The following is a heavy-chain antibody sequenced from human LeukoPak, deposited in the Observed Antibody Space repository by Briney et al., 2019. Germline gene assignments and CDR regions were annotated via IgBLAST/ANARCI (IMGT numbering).Heavy chain of an antibody. Sequence: GGPLRLSCAASGFTFSSFAMSWVRQATGKGLEWVSGISGSGDSTYYADSVKGRFTISRDNSKNTLYLQMNSLRAEDTAVFYCAKQPGYCSTTSCLSFCDYWGQGTLVTVSS. D-gene: IGHD2-2*01. CDR3: AKQPGYCSTTSCLSFCDY. CDR1: GFTFSSFA. V-gene: IGHV3-23*01. J-gene: IGHJ4*02. CDR2: ISGSGDST.